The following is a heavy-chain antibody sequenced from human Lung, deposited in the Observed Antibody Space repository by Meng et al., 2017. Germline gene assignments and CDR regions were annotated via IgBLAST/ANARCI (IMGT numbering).Heavy chain of an antibody. V-gene: IGHV4-34*01. Sequence: QVQLQQWGPGLLKHSETLSLTCVVSGGYCSDYYWSWIRQPPGKGLEWIGEINHSGSTNYNPSLESRATISVDTSQNNLSLKLSSVTAADSAVYYCARGPTTMAHDFDYWGQGTLVTVSS. J-gene: IGHJ4*02. CDR3: ARGPTTMAHDFDY. CDR2: INHSGST. D-gene: IGHD4-11*01. CDR1: GGYCSDYY.